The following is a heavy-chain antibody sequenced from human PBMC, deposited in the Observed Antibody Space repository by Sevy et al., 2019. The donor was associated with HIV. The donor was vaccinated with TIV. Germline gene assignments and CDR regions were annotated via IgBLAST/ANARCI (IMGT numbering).Heavy chain of an antibody. Sequence: GGSLRLSCAASGFTFSSYAMPWVRQAPGKGLEWVAVISYDGSNKYYADSVKGRFTISRDNSKNTPNLQMNSLRDEDTAVYYCARDSNYDDSSGYYRGAAFDIWGQGTMVTVSS. CDR2: ISYDGSNK. J-gene: IGHJ3*02. CDR3: ARDSNYDDSSGYYRGAAFDI. CDR1: GFTFSSYA. D-gene: IGHD3-22*01. V-gene: IGHV3-30-3*01.